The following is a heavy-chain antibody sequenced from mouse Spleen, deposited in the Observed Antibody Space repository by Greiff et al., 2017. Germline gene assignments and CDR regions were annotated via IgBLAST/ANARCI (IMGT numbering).Heavy chain of an antibody. J-gene: IGHJ4*01. V-gene: IGHV5-9-2*01. CDR3: ARPRWLLRDYYYAMDY. CDR2: ISGGGSYT. D-gene: IGHD2-3*01. Sequence: EVQLVESGGGLVKPGGSLKLSCAASGFTFSSYGMSWVRQTPEKRLEWVATISGGGSYTYYPDSVKGRFTISRDNAKNNLYLQMSSLRSEDTALYYCARPRWLLRDYYYAMDYWGQGTSVTVSS. CDR1: GFTFSSYG.